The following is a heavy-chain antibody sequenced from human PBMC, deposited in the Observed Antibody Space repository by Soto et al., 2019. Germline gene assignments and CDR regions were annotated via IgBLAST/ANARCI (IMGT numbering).Heavy chain of an antibody. CDR3: AKAPSSGWYVDY. J-gene: IGHJ4*02. CDR2: ISGSGGST. V-gene: IGHV3-23*01. CDR1: GFTFSSYA. Sequence: GGSLRLSCAASGFTFSSYAMSWVRQAPGKGLEWVSAISGSGGSTYYADSAKGRFTISRDNSKNTLYLQMNSLRAEDTAVYYCAKAPSSGWYVDYWGQGTLVTVSS. D-gene: IGHD6-19*01.